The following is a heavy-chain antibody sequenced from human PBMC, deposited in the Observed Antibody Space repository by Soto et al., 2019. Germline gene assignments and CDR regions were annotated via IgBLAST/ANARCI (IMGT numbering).Heavy chain of an antibody. CDR3: ARVTPGNNLYYFSGLDV. D-gene: IGHD1-1*01. J-gene: IGHJ6*02. Sequence: PGGSLRLSCAASGFTFSSYVMHWVRQAPGKGLEWVAVISYEGSNTYYADSVRGRFTISRDNSKNTLYLQINALRPEDTGVYYCARVTPGNNLYYFSGLDVWGQGTSVTVSS. V-gene: IGHV3-30-3*01. CDR2: ISYEGSNT. CDR1: GFTFSSYV.